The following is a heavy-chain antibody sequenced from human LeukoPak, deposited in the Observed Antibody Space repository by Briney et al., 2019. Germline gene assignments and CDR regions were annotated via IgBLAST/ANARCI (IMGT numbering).Heavy chain of an antibody. CDR1: AYTPTEVS. CDR2: FIPEDGDT. V-gene: IGHV1-24*01. D-gene: IGHD3-9*01. Sequence: ASVQVSCNVSAYTPTEVSMNCVRHAPGKGREWMGCFIPEDGDTIYAQKFQSRGTTTSETYTDTDNLELSSLRSEDTAVYYYAAPPYDIWTGYDYYFDYWGQGTLVTVSS. J-gene: IGHJ4*02. CDR3: AAPPYDIWTGYDYYFDY.